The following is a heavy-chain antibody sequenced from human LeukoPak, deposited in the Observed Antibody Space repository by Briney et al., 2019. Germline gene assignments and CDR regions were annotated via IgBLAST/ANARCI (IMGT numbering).Heavy chain of an antibody. V-gene: IGHV3-30-3*01. CDR3: ASAVALHYFDY. CDR2: ISYDGSNK. CDR1: GFTFSSYA. Sequence: GGSLRLSCAASGFTFSSYAMHWVRQAPGKGLEWVAVISYDGSNKYYADSVKGRFTISRDNSKNTLCLQMNSLRAEDTAVYYCASAVALHYFDYWGQGTLVTVSS. D-gene: IGHD2-21*01. J-gene: IGHJ4*02.